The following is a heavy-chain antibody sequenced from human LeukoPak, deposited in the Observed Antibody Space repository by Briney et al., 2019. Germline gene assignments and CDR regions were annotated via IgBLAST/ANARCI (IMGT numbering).Heavy chain of an antibody. J-gene: IGHJ6*03. D-gene: IGHD5-18*01. V-gene: IGHV1-69*06. CDR3: ARGRLQLLLGADFFYYMDV. CDR2: ILPSVGTA. CDR1: GGTTSA. Sequence: SVKVSCKASGGTTSAIGWVRQAPGQGLEWMGGILPSVGTAHSSQKFQGRVTITADKSTSTAYMELSSLTSEDTAVYYCARGRLQLLLGADFFYYMDVWGKGTTVIISS.